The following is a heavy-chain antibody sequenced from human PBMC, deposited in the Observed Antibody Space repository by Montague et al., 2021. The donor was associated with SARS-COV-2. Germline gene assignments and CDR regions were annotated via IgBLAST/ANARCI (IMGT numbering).Heavy chain of an antibody. Sequence: IYASGITNSNPSLKSRVTISLETSKKQFSMRLSSVTAADTALYYCIRGLASVDSLGQGTLVTVSS. V-gene: IGHV4-61*02. CDR3: IRGLASVDS. J-gene: IGHJ5*01. CDR2: IYASGIT.